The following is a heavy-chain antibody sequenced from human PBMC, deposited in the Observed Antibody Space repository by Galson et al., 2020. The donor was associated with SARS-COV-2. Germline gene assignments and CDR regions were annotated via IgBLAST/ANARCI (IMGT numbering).Heavy chain of an antibody. CDR3: ARRDYGDYYFDR. D-gene: IGHD4-17*01. CDR2: IFDSVNT. J-gene: IGHJ4*02. V-gene: IGHV4-39*01. Sequence: IRQTPEKGLEWIGSIFDSVNTYYNPSLKSRVTMSVDTTKNQFSLKLRSVAAADTAVYYCARRDYGDYYFDRWGQGTLVTVSS.